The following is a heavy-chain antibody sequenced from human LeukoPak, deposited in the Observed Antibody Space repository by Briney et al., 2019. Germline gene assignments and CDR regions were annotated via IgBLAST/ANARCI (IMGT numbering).Heavy chain of an antibody. Sequence: ASVKVSCKTSGYTFSDHYVQWVRQAPGQGFEWLGWINPNSGGTSYARKFRGRVTMTRDMSLSTAYMELTRLTYDDTAVYYSARGALDPETVTNYFEYWAQGTLVAVSS. V-gene: IGHV1-2*02. CDR1: GYTFSDHY. D-gene: IGHD4-17*01. CDR2: INPNSGGT. J-gene: IGHJ4*02. CDR3: ARGALDPETVTNYFEY.